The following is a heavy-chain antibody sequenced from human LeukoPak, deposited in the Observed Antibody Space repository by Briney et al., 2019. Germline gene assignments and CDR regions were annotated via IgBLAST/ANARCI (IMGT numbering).Heavy chain of an antibody. J-gene: IGHJ5*02. V-gene: IGHV1-3*04. D-gene: IGHD2-15*01. Sequence: GWIHTDNGDTKYSHYFLGRVTITRDTSANTAYMELSSLRSEDTAVYYCARDRVVGLAPFDPWGQGTLVTVSS. CDR2: IHTDNGDT. CDR3: ARDRVVGLAPFDP.